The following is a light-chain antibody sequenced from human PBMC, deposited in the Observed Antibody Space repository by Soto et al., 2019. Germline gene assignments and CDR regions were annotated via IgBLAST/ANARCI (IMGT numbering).Light chain of an antibody. J-gene: IGKJ1*01. V-gene: IGKV3-20*01. CDR2: GAS. CDR1: QSVSSSY. CDR3: QQYGKLPRT. Sequence: EIVLTQSPGTLSLSPGERATLSCRASQSVSSSYLAWYQQKPGQAPRLLIFGASRRATGIPDRFSGSGSGTNFTLTISRLEPEDFAVSYCQQYGKLPRTFGQGTKVDIK.